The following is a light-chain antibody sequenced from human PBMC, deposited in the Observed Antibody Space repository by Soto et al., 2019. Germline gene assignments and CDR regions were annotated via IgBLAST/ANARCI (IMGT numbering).Light chain of an antibody. CDR2: AAS. V-gene: IGKV1-8*01. CDR3: HQYYSYSWT. CDR1: QGISSY. Sequence: AIRMTQSPSSLSASTGDRVTITCRASQGISSYLAWYQQKPGKAPKLLIYAASTLQSGVPSRFSGSGSGTDFTLTISCLQSEDFATYYCHQYYSYSWTFGQGTKV. J-gene: IGKJ1*01.